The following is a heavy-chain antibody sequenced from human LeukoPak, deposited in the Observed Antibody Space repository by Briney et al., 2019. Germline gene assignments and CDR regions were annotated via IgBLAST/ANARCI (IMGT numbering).Heavy chain of an antibody. Sequence: GGSLRLSCAASGFTFSSYAMSWVRQAPGKELEWVSAISGSGGSTYYADSVKGRFTISRDNSKNTLDLQMNSLRAEDTAVYYCAKGVTGVAGRHYFDYWGQGTLVAVSS. V-gene: IGHV3-23*01. CDR3: AKGVTGVAGRHYFDY. CDR2: ISGSGGST. D-gene: IGHD6-19*01. J-gene: IGHJ4*02. CDR1: GFTFSSYA.